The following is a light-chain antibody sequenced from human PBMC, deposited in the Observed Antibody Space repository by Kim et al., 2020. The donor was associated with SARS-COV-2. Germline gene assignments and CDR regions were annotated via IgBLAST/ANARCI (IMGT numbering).Light chain of an antibody. CDR1: SSNIGSNT. CDR2: SNY. J-gene: IGLJ1*01. CDR3: AAWDDSLNAYV. Sequence: ELTQPPSASGTPGQRVTISCSGSSSNIGSNTVKWYQQLPGTAPKLLIYSNYQRPSGVPDQFSGSKSGTSASLAISGLQSEDEADYYCAAWDDSLNAYVFGTGTKVTVL. V-gene: IGLV1-44*01.